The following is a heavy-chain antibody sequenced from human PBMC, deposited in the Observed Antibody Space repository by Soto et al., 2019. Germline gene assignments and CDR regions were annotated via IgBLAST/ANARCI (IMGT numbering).Heavy chain of an antibody. J-gene: IGHJ4*02. CDR2: IYSGGST. V-gene: IGHV3-53*01. CDR3: ARVIVGATTVAALDY. Sequence: EVQLVESGGGLFQPGGSLRLSCAASGFTVSSNYMSWVRQAPGKGLEWVSVIYSGGSTYYADSVKGRFTISRDNSKNTLYLQMNSLRAEDTAVYYCARVIVGATTVAALDYWGQGTLVTVSS. D-gene: IGHD1-26*01. CDR1: GFTVSSNY.